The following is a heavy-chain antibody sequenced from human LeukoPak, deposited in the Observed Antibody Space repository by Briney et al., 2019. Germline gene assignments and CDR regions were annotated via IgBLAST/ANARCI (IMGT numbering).Heavy chain of an antibody. CDR3: ARDRVSRWFGELWY. Sequence: GGSLRLSCAASGFTFSNYWMQWVRQVPGKGLVWVSRISSDGGTTGYADSVKGRFTISRDNAKNSLYLQMNSLRAEDTAVYYCARDRVSRWFGELWYWGQGTLVTVSS. J-gene: IGHJ4*02. CDR1: GFTFSNYW. D-gene: IGHD3-10*01. V-gene: IGHV3-74*01. CDR2: ISSDGGTT.